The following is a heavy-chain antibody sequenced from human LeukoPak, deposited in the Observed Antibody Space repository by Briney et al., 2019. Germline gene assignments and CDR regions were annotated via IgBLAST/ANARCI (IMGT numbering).Heavy chain of an antibody. CDR1: GFTFSGSA. CDR3: TSTRDPNDY. D-gene: IGHD2-15*01. CDR2: IRSKANSYAT. V-gene: IGHV3-73*01. J-gene: IGHJ4*02. Sequence: GGSLRLPCAASGFTFSGSAMHWVRQASGKGLEWVGRIRSKANSYATAYAASVKGRFTTSRDDSKNTAYLQMNSLKTEDTAVYYCTSTRDPNDYWGQGTLVTVSS.